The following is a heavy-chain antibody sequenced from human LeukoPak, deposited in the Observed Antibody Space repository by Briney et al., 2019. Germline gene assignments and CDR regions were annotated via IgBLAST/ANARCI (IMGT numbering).Heavy chain of an antibody. CDR3: ARDGPDLDAFDI. CDR2: IYTSGST. CDR1: GGSISSYY. J-gene: IGHJ3*02. V-gene: IGHV4-4*07. Sequence: SETLSLTRTVSGGSISSYYWSWIRQPAGKGLEWIGRIYTSGSTNYNPSLKSRVTMSVDKSKNQFSLKLSSVTAADTAVYYCARDGPDLDAFDIWGQGTMVTVSS.